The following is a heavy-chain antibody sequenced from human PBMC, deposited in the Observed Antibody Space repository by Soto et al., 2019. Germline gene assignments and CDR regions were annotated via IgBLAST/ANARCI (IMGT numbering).Heavy chain of an antibody. CDR1: GGSISSSSYY. D-gene: IGHD6-19*01. CDR3: ARLGLAVAVNEGFDP. V-gene: IGHV4-39*01. Sequence: QLQLQESGPGLVKPSETLSLTCTVSGGSISSSSYYWGWIRQPPGKGLEWIGSIYYSGSTYYNPSLKSRVTISVDTSKNQFSLKLSSVTAADTAVYYCARLGLAVAVNEGFDPWGQGTLVTVSS. J-gene: IGHJ5*02. CDR2: IYYSGST.